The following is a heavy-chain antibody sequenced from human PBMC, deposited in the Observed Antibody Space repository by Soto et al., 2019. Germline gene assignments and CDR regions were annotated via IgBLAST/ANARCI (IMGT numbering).Heavy chain of an antibody. V-gene: IGHV3-33*01. J-gene: IGHJ4*02. D-gene: IGHD2-2*01. Sequence: GESLKISCAASGFTFSSYGMHWVRQAPGKGLEWVAVIWYDGSNKYYADSVKGRFTISRDNSKNTLYLQMNSLRAEDTAVYYCARDQTKHCSSTSCSSIFDYWGQGTLVTVSS. CDR3: ARDQTKHCSSTSCSSIFDY. CDR1: GFTFSSYG. CDR2: IWYDGSNK.